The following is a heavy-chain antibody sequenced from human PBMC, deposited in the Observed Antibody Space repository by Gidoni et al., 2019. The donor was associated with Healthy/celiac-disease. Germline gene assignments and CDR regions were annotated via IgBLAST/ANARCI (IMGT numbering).Heavy chain of an antibody. Sequence: VPLVESGGGVVQPGRSLRPPCAAPGFTFRGHGMPGVRQDQGKGREWVAVIWYDGSNKYYADSVKGRFTISRDNSKNTLYLQMNSLRAEDTAVYYCARGRPYYYDSSGYPFDYWGQGTLVTVSS. CDR1: GFTFRGHG. CDR3: ARGRPYYYDSSGYPFDY. V-gene: IGHV3-33*01. J-gene: IGHJ4*02. D-gene: IGHD3-22*01. CDR2: IWYDGSNK.